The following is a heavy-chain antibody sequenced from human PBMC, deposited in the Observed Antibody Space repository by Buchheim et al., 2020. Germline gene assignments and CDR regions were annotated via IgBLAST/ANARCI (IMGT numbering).Heavy chain of an antibody. V-gene: IGHV3-23*01. CDR2: ISGSGDNS. J-gene: IGHJ4*02. CDR3: ARDVSITGTGGLGY. D-gene: IGHD1-20*01. CDR1: GFTFTNYA. Sequence: EQLLESGGDLVQPGGSLIVSCTASGFTFTNYAMAWVRQAPGKGLEWVSVISGSGDNSYYADSVKGRFTISRDNSRNTLYLQMNSLRAEDTAVYYCARDVSITGTGGLGYWGQGTL.